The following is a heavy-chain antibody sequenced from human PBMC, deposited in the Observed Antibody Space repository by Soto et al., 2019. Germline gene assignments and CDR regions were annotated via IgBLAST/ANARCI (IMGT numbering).Heavy chain of an antibody. J-gene: IGHJ4*02. D-gene: IGHD2-15*01. CDR3: ARARYCSGGSCYLDY. Sequence: QVQLQQWGAGLLKPSETLSLTCAVYGGSFSGYYWSWIRQPPGKGLEWIGEINHSGSTNYNPSLKSRVTLXXDXSXXPFSLKLSSVTAADTAVYYCARARYCSGGSCYLDYWGPGTLVTVSS. CDR1: GGSFSGYY. CDR2: INHSGST. V-gene: IGHV4-34*01.